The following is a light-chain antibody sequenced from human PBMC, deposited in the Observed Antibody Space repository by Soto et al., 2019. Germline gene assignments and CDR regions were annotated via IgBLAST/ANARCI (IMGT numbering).Light chain of an antibody. CDR1: QTISSW. V-gene: IGKV1-5*03. Sequence: DIQMTQSPSTLSGSVGDRVTITCRASQTISSWLAWYQQQPGKAPKLLIYKASTLKSGVPSRFSGSGSGTEFTLTISSLQPDDFATYYCQHYNSYSEAFGQGTKVDLK. CDR2: KAS. CDR3: QHYNSYSEA. J-gene: IGKJ1*01.